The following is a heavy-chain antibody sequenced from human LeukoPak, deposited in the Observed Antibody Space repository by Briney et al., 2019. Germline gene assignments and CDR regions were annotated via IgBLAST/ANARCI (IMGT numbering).Heavy chain of an antibody. CDR1: GGSISSSSYY. Sequence: KASETLSLTCTVSGGSISSSSYYWGWIRQPPGKGLEWIGSIYYGGSTYYNPSLKSRVTISVDTSKNQFSLKLSSVTAADTAVYYCACRTAMVFDYWGQGTLVTVSS. V-gene: IGHV4-39*01. D-gene: IGHD5-18*01. J-gene: IGHJ4*02. CDR3: ACRTAMVFDY. CDR2: IYYGGST.